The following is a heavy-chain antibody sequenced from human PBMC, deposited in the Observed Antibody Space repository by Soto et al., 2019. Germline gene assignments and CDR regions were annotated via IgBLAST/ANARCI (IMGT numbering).Heavy chain of an antibody. CDR2: INHSGST. D-gene: IGHD3-3*01. Sequence: PSETLSLTCAVYGGSFSGYYWSWIRQPPGKGLEWIGEINHSGSTNYNPSLKSRVTISVDMSKNQFSLKLSSVTAADTAVYYCARQGFWSGYPYYYYYGMDVWGQGTTVTVSS. CDR1: GGSFSGYY. V-gene: IGHV4-34*01. J-gene: IGHJ6*02. CDR3: ARQGFWSGYPYYYYYGMDV.